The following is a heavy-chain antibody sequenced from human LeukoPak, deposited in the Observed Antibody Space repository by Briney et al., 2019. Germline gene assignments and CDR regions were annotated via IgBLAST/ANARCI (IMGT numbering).Heavy chain of an antibody. CDR1: GFTFSSYG. J-gene: IGHJ5*02. D-gene: IGHD3-22*01. Sequence: GGSLRLSCAASGFTFSSYGMHWVRQAPGKGLEWVAVIWYDGSNKYYADSVKGRFTISRDNSKSTLYLQMNSLRAEDTAVYYCARDEYPQYYYDSSGYPGWFDPWGQGTLVTVSS. CDR3: ARDEYPQYYYDSSGYPGWFDP. CDR2: IWYDGSNK. V-gene: IGHV3-33*01.